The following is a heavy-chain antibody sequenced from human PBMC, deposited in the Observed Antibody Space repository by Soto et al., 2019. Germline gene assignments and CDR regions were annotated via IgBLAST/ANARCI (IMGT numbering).Heavy chain of an antibody. J-gene: IGHJ4*02. Sequence: SETLSLTCTVSGGSISSYYWSWIRQPPGKGLEWIGYIYYSGSTNYNPSLKSRVTISVDTSKNQFSLKLSSVTAADTAVYYCVSIGRVVRGVMHYFDYWGQGTLVTVSS. V-gene: IGHV4-59*01. CDR1: GGSISSYY. D-gene: IGHD3-10*01. CDR2: IYYSGST. CDR3: VSIGRVVRGVMHYFDY.